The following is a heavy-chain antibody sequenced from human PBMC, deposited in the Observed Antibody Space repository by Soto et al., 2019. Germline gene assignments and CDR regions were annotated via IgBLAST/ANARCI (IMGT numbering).Heavy chain of an antibody. CDR2: MNPANGNA. D-gene: IGHD1-26*01. J-gene: IGHJ5*02. V-gene: IGHV1-8*01. Sequence: QERLVQSGAELRRPGASVKISCRASGYTFPSFNINWVRQASGQGPEWLGCMNPANGNATFTRYCQGIDTMTRDLSTDTAYMEMGGLSSGDTAMYYCARAVGVDVTGLDLWAPGKLVTGS. CDR3: ARAVGVDVTGLDL. CDR1: GYTFPSFN.